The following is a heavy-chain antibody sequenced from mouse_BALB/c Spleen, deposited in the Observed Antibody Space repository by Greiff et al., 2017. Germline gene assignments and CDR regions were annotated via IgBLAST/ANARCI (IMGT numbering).Heavy chain of an antibody. CDR3: ARYYGSSLPWFAY. J-gene: IGHJ3*01. V-gene: IGHV5-4*02. D-gene: IGHD1-1*01. CDR1: GFTFSDYY. Sequence: EVQVVESGGGLVKPGGSLKLSCAASGFTFSDYYMYWVRQTPEKRLEWVATISDGGSYTYYPDSVKGRFTISRDNAKNNLYLQMSSLKSEDTAMYYCARYYGSSLPWFAYWGQGTLVTVSA. CDR2: ISDGGSYT.